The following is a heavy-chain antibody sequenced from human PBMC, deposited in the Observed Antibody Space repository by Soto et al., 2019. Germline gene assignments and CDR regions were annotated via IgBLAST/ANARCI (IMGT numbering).Heavy chain of an antibody. Sequence: SETLSLTCAVSSGSISSSNWWSWVRQPQGKGLEWIGEIYHSGSTNYNPSLKSRVTISVDKSENQFSLKLSSVTAADTAVYYCARSGKITRGIAGAGTIVSAFDIWGQGTMVT. J-gene: IGHJ3*02. CDR1: SGSISSSNW. CDR3: ARSGKITRGIAGAGTIVSAFDI. D-gene: IGHD6-13*01. CDR2: IYHSGST. V-gene: IGHV4-4*02.